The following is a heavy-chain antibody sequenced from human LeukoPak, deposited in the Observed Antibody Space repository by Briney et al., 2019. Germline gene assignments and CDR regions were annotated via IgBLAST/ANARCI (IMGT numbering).Heavy chain of an antibody. D-gene: IGHD3-3*01. CDR3: ARGTIRKTYYDFWSGLEYYYYYYMDV. Sequence: SETLSLTCAVYGGSFSGYYWSWIRQPPGKGLEWIGEINHSGSTNYNPSLKSRVTISVDTSKNQFSLKLSSVTAADTAVYYCARGTIRKTYYDFWSGLEYYYYYYMDVWGKGTTATVSS. CDR1: GGSFSGYY. J-gene: IGHJ6*03. V-gene: IGHV4-34*01. CDR2: INHSGST.